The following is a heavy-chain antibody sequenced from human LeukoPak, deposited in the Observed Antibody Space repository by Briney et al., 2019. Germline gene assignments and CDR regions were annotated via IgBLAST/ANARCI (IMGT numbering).Heavy chain of an antibody. CDR2: IYHSGST. J-gene: IGHJ4*02. D-gene: IGHD3-10*01. CDR1: GGSISSSSYY. CDR3: ARESDSMVRGVIIG. V-gene: IGHV4-39*07. Sequence: SETLSLTCTVSGGSISSSSYYWGWIRQPPGKGLEWIGSIYHSGSTYYNPSLKSRVTISVDTSKNQFSLKLSSVTAADTAVYYCARESDSMVRGVIIGWGQGTLVTVSS.